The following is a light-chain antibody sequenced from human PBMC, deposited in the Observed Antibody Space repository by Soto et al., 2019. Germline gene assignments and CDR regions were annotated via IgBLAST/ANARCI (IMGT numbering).Light chain of an antibody. CDR1: QSGLYSSNNKNY. CDR3: QQYYSPPVT. J-gene: IGKJ2*01. V-gene: IGKV4-1*01. Sequence: DIVMTQSPDSLAVSLGERATINCKSSQSGLYSSNNKNYLAWYQQKPGQPPKLLIYWASTRESGVPDRFSGSGSGTDFTLTISSPQAEDVAVYYCQQYYSPPVTFGQGTKLEIK. CDR2: WAS.